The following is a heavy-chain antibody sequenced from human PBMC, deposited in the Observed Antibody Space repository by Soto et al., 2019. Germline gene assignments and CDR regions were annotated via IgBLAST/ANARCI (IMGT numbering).Heavy chain of an antibody. CDR1: GDSVSSNSAA. Sequence: PSQTLSLTCAISGDSVSSNSAAWNWIRQSPSRGLEWLGRTYYRSKWYNDYAVSVKSRITINPDTSKNQFSLQLNSVTPEDTAVYYCARANGSGSYYKLPRYYGMDVWGQGTTVTVS. D-gene: IGHD3-10*01. V-gene: IGHV6-1*01. CDR2: TYYRSKWYN. J-gene: IGHJ6*02. CDR3: ARANGSGSYYKLPRYYGMDV.